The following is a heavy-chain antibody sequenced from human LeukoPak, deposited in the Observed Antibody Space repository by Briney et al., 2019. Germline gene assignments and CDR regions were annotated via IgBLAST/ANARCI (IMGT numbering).Heavy chain of an antibody. CDR1: GFTFSSYS. CDR2: ISSSSSYI. J-gene: IGHJ4*02. Sequence: PGGSLRLSCAASGFTFSSYSMNWVRQAPGKGLEWVSSISSSSSYIYYADSVKGRFTISRDNAKNSLYLQMNSLRAEDTAVYYCATHRYSSGWYPFDYWGQGTLVTVSS. D-gene: IGHD6-19*01. CDR3: ATHRYSSGWYPFDY. V-gene: IGHV3-21*01.